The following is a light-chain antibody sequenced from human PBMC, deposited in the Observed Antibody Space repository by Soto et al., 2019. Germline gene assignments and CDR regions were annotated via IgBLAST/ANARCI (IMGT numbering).Light chain of an antibody. CDR3: QQRGNWPP. V-gene: IGKV3-11*01. CDR1: QTINNY. Sequence: ETVMTQSPATLSLSPGERATLSCRASQTINNYLAWYQHKPGQAPRLLIYDASTRATGIPARFSGSGSGTDFTLTISSLEPEDFATYFCQQRGNWPPFGQGTRLEIK. CDR2: DAS. J-gene: IGKJ5*01.